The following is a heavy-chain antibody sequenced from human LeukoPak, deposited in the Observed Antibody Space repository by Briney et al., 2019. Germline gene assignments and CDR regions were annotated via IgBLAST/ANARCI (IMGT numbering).Heavy chain of an antibody. V-gene: IGHV3-7*03. J-gene: IGHJ6*02. CDR3: ARGGGLDV. CDR2: INHNGNVN. Sequence: GGSLRLSCAASGFTFSSYTMSWVRQAPGKGLEWVASINHNGNVNYYVDSVKGRFTISRDNAKNSLYLQMSNLRAEDTAVYFCARGGGLDVWGQGATVTVSS. CDR1: GFTFSSYT. D-gene: IGHD3-16*01.